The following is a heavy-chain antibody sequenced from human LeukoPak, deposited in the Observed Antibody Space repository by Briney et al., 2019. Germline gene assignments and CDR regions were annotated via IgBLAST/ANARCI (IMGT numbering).Heavy chain of an antibody. Sequence: PSETLSLTCTVSGGSISSYYWSWIRQPPGKGLEWIEYIYTSGSANYNPSLKSRVTISVDTSKNQFSLKLSSVTAADTAVYYCARHGTSYYDSSGYLRWFDPWGQGTLVTVSS. CDR3: ARHGTSYYDSSGYLRWFDP. CDR1: GGSISSYY. J-gene: IGHJ5*02. V-gene: IGHV4-4*09. CDR2: IYTSGSA. D-gene: IGHD3-22*01.